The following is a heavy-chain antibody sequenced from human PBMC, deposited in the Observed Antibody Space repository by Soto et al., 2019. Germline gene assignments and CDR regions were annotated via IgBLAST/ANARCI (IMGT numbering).Heavy chain of an antibody. J-gene: IGHJ4*02. Sequence: GGSLRLSCAASGFTFSSYSMNWVRQAPGKGLEWVSSISSSSYIYYADSVKGRFTISRDNAKNSLYLQMNSLRAEDTAVYYCARDSRWLGVVKFGYWGQGTLVTVSS. CDR1: GFTFSSYS. D-gene: IGHD3-3*01. CDR3: ARDSRWLGVVKFGY. V-gene: IGHV3-21*01. CDR2: ISSSSYI.